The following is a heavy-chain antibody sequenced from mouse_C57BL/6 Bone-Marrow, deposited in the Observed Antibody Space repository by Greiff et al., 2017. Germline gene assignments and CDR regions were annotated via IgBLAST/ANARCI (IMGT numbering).Heavy chain of an antibody. D-gene: IGHD1-1*01. Sequence: QVQLKQPGAELVKPGASVKLSCKASGYTFTSYWMQWVKQRPGQGLDWIGEIDPSDSYTNYNQKFKGKATLTVDTSSSTAYMQLSSLTSEDSAVYYCARYGRAYWGQGTLVTVSA. CDR3: ARYGRAY. CDR2: IDPSDSYT. J-gene: IGHJ3*01. V-gene: IGHV1-50*01. CDR1: GYTFTSYW.